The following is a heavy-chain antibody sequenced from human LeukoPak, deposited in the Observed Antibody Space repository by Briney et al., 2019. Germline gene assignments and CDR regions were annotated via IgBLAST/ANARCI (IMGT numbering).Heavy chain of an antibody. CDR2: IYYSGST. V-gene: IGHV4-31*03. CDR1: GGSISSGGYY. Sequence: KPSETLSLTCTVSGGSISSGGYYWSWIRQHPGKGLEWIGYIYYSGSTYYNPSLKSRVSISVDTSKNQFSLKLSSVTAADTAVYYCARVGFSDCSSTSCYVNGYYYYGMDVWGQGTTVTVSS. J-gene: IGHJ6*02. CDR3: ARVGFSDCSSTSCYVNGYYYYGMDV. D-gene: IGHD2-2*01.